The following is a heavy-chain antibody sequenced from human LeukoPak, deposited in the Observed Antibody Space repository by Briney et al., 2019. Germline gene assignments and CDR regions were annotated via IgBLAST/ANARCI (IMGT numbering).Heavy chain of an antibody. Sequence: GGSLRLSCAASGFTFSSYAMGWVRQAPGKGLEWVSAISGSGGSTYYADSVKGRFTISRDNSKNTLYLQMNSLRAEDTAVYYCAKAPYYYDSSGYWDYWGQGTLVTVSS. J-gene: IGHJ4*02. CDR1: GFTFSSYA. CDR2: ISGSGGST. CDR3: AKAPYYYDSSGYWDY. V-gene: IGHV3-23*01. D-gene: IGHD3-22*01.